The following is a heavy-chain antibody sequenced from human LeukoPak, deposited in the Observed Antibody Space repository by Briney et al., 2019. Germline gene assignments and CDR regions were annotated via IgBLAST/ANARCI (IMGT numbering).Heavy chain of an antibody. CDR2: ISYDGSNK. CDR1: GFTFSSYA. CDR3: ARALYSSSSY. V-gene: IGHV3-30-3*01. Sequence: PGGSLRLSCAASGFTFSSYAMHWVRQAPGKGLEWVAVISYDGSNKYYADSVKGRFTISRDNSKNTLYLQMNSLRAEDTAVYYCARALYSSSSYWGQGTLVTVSS. D-gene: IGHD6-6*01. J-gene: IGHJ4*02.